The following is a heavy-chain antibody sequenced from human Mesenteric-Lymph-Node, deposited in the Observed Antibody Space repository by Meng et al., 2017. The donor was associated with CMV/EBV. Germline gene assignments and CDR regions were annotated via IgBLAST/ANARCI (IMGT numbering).Heavy chain of an antibody. J-gene: IGHJ4*02. CDR2: IYGSGSST. Sequence: GESLKISCAASGFTFSSYSMNWVRQAPGKGLEWVSLIYGSGSSTYSADSVKGRFTISRDNSENTLYLQMNSLRGEDTAVYYCARGLVGANTFDYWGQGTLVTVSS. V-gene: IGHV3-23*05. D-gene: IGHD1-26*01. CDR3: ARGLVGANTFDY. CDR1: GFTFSSYS.